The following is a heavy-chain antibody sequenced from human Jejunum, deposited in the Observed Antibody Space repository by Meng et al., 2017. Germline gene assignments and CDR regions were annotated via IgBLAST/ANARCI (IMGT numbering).Heavy chain of an antibody. V-gene: IGHV4-59*13. D-gene: IGHD1-1*01. CDR3: ARRNLYRTGFDC. Sequence: SETLSLTGTVSGGSISGYYWSWIRQPPGKGLEWIGHMYSTGSTNYNPSLQRRVTISLDTSKNQFSLKLNSVTAADAAVYYCARRNLYRTGFDCLGQGTLVTVSS. J-gene: IGHJ4*02. CDR2: MYSTGST. CDR1: GGSISGYY.